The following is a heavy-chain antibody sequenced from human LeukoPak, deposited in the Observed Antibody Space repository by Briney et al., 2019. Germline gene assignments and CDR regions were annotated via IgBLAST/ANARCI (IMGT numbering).Heavy chain of an antibody. Sequence: GGSLRLSCAASGFTFSSYSMNWVRQAPGKGLEWVSSISSSSSYIYYADSVKGRFTISRDNAKNSLYLQMNSLRAEDTAVYHCARDPLELRLTPFDYWGQGTLVTVSS. D-gene: IGHD5-24*01. CDR3: ARDPLELRLTPFDY. CDR2: ISSSSSYI. V-gene: IGHV3-21*01. CDR1: GFTFSSYS. J-gene: IGHJ4*02.